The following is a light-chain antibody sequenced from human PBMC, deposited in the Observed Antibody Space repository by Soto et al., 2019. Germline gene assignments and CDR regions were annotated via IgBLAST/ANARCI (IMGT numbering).Light chain of an antibody. Sequence: QSVLTQPPSVSGAPGQWVTISCTGSSSSIGAGYDVHWYQQLPGTAPKLLIYGNSNRPSGVPDRFSGSKSGTSASLAITGLQAEDEADYYCQSYDSSLSAVVFGGGTKVTVL. V-gene: IGLV1-40*01. CDR2: GNS. CDR3: QSYDSSLSAVV. J-gene: IGLJ2*01. CDR1: SSSIGAGYD.